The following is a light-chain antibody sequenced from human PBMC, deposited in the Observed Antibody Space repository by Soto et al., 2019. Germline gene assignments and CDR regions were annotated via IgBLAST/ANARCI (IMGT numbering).Light chain of an antibody. CDR1: HTVSSSY. V-gene: IGKV3-20*01. CDR2: GAS. CDR3: QQYVSSLT. J-gene: IGKJ4*01. Sequence: EIVLTQSPGTLSLSPGERATLSCRASHTVSSSYLAWYQQKPSQPPRLLIYGASSRATGIPDRFSGSGSGTDFTLTISRLEPEDFAVYYCQQYVSSLTFGGGTKVDIK.